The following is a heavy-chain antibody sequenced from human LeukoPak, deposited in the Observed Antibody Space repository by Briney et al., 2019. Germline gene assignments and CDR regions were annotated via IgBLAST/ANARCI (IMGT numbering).Heavy chain of an antibody. CDR3: ARGGRLLPSAPDY. V-gene: IGHV4-59*01. J-gene: IGHJ4*02. CDR2: IYYSGVT. CDR1: GGSISSYY. Sequence: SETLSLTCTVSGGSISSYYWSWIRQPPGKGLEWIGYIYYSGVTNYNPSLKSRVTISVDTSKNQFSLKLSSVTAADTAVYYCARGGRLLPSAPDYWGQGTLVTVSS. D-gene: IGHD1-26*01.